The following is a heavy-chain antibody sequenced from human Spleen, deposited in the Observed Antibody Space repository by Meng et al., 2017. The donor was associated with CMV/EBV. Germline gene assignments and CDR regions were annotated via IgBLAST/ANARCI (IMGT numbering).Heavy chain of an antibody. CDR3: ARVPTVPAALSDAFDI. CDR1: GSPGASISSTSYY. D-gene: IGHD2-2*01. Sequence: GSLRLSCTVSGSPGASISSTSYYWAWIRQPPGKGLAWIGTISYSGSTYFNPSLKSRVSISVDTSKKQFSLNLSSVTAADTAVYYCARVPTVPAALSDAFDIWGQGTMVTVSS. V-gene: IGHV4-39*07. J-gene: IGHJ3*02. CDR2: ISYSGST.